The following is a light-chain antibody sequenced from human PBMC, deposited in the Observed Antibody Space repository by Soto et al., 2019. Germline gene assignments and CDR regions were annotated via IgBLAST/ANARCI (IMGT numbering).Light chain of an antibody. J-gene: IGKJ5*01. CDR2: KVS. CDR3: MQGTHWPPIT. Sequence: DVVVTQSPLSLPVTLGQAASISCRSSQSLVFSGGNTYLSWFQQRPGQSPRRLIYKVSKRDSGVPDRFSGSGSGTEFTLKISRVEAEDVGVYYCMQGTHWPPITFGQGTRLE. V-gene: IGKV2-30*01. CDR1: QSLVFSGGNTY.